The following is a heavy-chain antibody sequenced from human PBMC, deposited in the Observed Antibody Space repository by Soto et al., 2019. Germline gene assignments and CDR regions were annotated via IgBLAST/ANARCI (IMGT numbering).Heavy chain of an antibody. CDR1: GFTFSSYA. CDR2: ISGSGGST. CDR3: AKARRRLYDSSGRGSFDI. V-gene: IGHV3-23*01. Sequence: GGSLRLSCAASGFTFSSYAMSWVRQAPGKGLEWVSAISGSGGSTYYADSVKGRFTISRDNYKNTLHLQMNSLRAEDTAVFYCAKARRRLYDSSGRGSFDIWGQGTMVTVSS. D-gene: IGHD3-22*01. J-gene: IGHJ3*02.